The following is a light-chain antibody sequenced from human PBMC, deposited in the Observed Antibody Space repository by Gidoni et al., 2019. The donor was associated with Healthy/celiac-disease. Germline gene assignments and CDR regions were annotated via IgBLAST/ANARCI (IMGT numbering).Light chain of an antibody. J-gene: IGKJ4*01. CDR1: QSISSY. V-gene: IGKV1-39*01. CDR3: QQSYSTPLT. Sequence: DIQMTQPPSSLSSSVGDRVTITCRASQSISSYLNWYQQKPGKAPKLLIYAASSLQSGVPSRFSGSGSRTDFTLTISSLQPEDFATYYCQQSYSTPLTFGGGTKVEIK. CDR2: AAS.